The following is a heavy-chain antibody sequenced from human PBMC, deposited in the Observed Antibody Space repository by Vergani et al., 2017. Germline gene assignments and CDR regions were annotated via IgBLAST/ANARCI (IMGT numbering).Heavy chain of an antibody. CDR3: TRDYVHYYDSSGYYSGFDY. CDR1: GFTFGDYA. V-gene: IGHV3-49*03. CDR2: IRSKAYGGTT. J-gene: IGHJ4*02. D-gene: IGHD3-22*01. Sequence: EVQLVESGGGLVQPGRSLRLSCTASGFTFGDYAMSWFRQAPGKGLEGVGFIRSKAYGGTTEYAASVNGRCTISRDDSKSIAYLQMNSLKTEDTAVYYCTRDYVHYYDSSGYYSGFDYWGQGTLVTVSS.